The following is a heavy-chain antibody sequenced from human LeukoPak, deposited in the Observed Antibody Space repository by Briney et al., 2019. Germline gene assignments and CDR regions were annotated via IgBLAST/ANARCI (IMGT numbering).Heavy chain of an antibody. CDR2: ISSSSSYI. Sequence: GGSLRLSCAASGFTFSSYSMNWVRQVPGKGLEWVSSISSSSSYIYYADSVKGRFTVSRDNAKNSLYLQVNSLRAEDTAVYYCARVGATIYYYGMDVWGQGTTVTVSS. CDR3: ARVGATIYYYGMDV. J-gene: IGHJ6*02. D-gene: IGHD1-26*01. V-gene: IGHV3-21*01. CDR1: GFTFSSYS.